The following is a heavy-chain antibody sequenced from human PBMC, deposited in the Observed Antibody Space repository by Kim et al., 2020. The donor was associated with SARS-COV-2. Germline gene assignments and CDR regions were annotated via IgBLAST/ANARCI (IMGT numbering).Heavy chain of an antibody. Sequence: SETLSLTCAVYGGSFSGYYWSWIRQPPGKGLEWIGEINHSGSTKYSPSLGSRVTISVDTSKNQFSLKLSSVTAADTAVYYCAARDYRRSSWYFDHWGRGTLVTVSS. CDR3: AARDYRRSSWYFDH. D-gene: IGHD1-26*01. CDR2: INHSGST. J-gene: IGHJ2*01. V-gene: IGHV4-34*01. CDR1: GGSFSGYY.